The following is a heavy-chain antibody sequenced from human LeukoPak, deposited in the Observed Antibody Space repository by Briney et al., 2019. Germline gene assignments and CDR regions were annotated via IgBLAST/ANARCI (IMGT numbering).Heavy chain of an antibody. D-gene: IGHD4-17*01. CDR3: ARENGDYVVAFDI. J-gene: IGHJ3*02. CDR2: IYYSGTN. Sequence: SETLSLTCTVSGGSISSGGYYWSWIRQRPGQGLEWIGYIYYSGTNYYNPSHRRRATISVDSSKNQFSLKLSSVTAADAAVYYCARENGDYVVAFDIWGQGTMVTVSS. CDR1: GGSISSGGYY. V-gene: IGHV4-31*03.